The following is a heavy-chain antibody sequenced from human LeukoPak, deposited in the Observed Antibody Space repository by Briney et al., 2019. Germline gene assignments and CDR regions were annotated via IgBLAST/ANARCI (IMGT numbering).Heavy chain of an antibody. CDR1: GFTFSSYP. Sequence: GGSLRLSCAASGFTFSSYPMSWVRQAPGRGLEWVAVIATSSTNTYYSDSVKGRFTISRDDSTNTVYLYMNSLRADDTAVYYCATYRRGPSYYFDYWGQGTLVTVSS. CDR3: ATYRRGPSYYFDY. CDR2: IATSSTNT. D-gene: IGHD3-16*02. J-gene: IGHJ4*02. V-gene: IGHV3-23*01.